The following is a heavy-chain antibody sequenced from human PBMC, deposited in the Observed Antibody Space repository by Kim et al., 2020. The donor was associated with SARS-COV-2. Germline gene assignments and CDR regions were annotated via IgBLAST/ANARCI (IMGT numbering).Heavy chain of an antibody. Sequence: SETLSLTCTVSGGSISSSSYYWGWIRQPPGKGLEWIGSIYYSGSTYYNPSLKSRVTISVDTSKNQFSLKLSSVTAADTAVYYCARGGKNAGDYYGSGSYYKTADWGQGTLVTVSS. D-gene: IGHD3-10*01. CDR3: ARGGKNAGDYYGSGSYYKTAD. J-gene: IGHJ4*02. CDR2: IYYSGST. CDR1: GGSISSSSYY. V-gene: IGHV4-39*07.